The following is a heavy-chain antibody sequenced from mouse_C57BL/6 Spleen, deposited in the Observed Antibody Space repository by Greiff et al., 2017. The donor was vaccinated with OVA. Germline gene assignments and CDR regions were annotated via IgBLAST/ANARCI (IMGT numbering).Heavy chain of an antibody. Sequence: QVQLQQSGAELVRPGSSVKLSCKASGYTFTSYWMDWVKQRPGQGLEWIGNIYPSDSETHYNQKFKDKATLTVDKSSSTAYMQLSSLTSEDSAVYYCARDYYGSSYGGWYFDVWGTGTTVTVSS. CDR2: IYPSDSET. J-gene: IGHJ1*03. V-gene: IGHV1-61*01. D-gene: IGHD1-1*01. CDR3: ARDYYGSSYGGWYFDV. CDR1: GYTFTSYW.